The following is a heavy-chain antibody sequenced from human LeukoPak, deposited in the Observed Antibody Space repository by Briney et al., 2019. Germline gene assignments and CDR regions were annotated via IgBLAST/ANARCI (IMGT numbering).Heavy chain of an antibody. D-gene: IGHD6-13*01. J-gene: IGHJ4*02. V-gene: IGHV4-39*07. CDR1: GFTFSSYS. CDR3: ARDAAKAQLAYFDY. Sequence: GSLRLSCAASGFTFSSYSMNWVRQPPGKGLEWIGSIYYSGSTYYNPSLKSRVTISVDTSKNQFSLKLSSVTAADTAVYYCARDAAKAQLAYFDYWGQGTLVTVSS. CDR2: IYYSGST.